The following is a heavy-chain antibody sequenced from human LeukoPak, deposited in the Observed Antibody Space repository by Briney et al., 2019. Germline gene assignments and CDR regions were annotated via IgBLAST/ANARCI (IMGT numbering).Heavy chain of an antibody. V-gene: IGHV1-2*02. CDR3: ARDHGIAVAGSYFDY. Sequence: GASVKVSCKASGYTFTGYYMHWVRQAPGQGLEWMGWINPNSGGTNYAQKFQGRVTMTRDTSISTAYMELRSLRSDDTAVYYCARDHGIAVAGSYFDYWGQGTLVTVSS. CDR2: INPNSGGT. J-gene: IGHJ4*02. D-gene: IGHD6-19*01. CDR1: GYTFTGYY.